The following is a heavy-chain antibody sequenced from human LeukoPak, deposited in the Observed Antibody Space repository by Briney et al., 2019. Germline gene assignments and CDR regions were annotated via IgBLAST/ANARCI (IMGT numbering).Heavy chain of an antibody. CDR1: GFTFSSYG. CDR2: IWYDGSNK. D-gene: IGHD3-22*01. V-gene: IGHV3-33*01. CDR3: ARDGPYYYDSSGTFDY. Sequence: PGRSLRLSCAAPGFTFSSYGMHWVRQAPGKGLEWVAVIWYDGSNKYYADSVKGRFTISRDNSKNTLYLQMNSLRAEDTAVYYCARDGPYYYDSSGTFDYWGQGTLVTVSS. J-gene: IGHJ4*02.